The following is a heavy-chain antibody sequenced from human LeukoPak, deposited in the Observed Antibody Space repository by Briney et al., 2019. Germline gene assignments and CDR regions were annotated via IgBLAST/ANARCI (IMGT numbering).Heavy chain of an antibody. D-gene: IGHD1-26*01. CDR3: AKDRFRQSGSFFDL. Sequence: GGSLRLSCTASGFTFSNYGMSWVRQAPGKGLERVSGISDSGAATYHADSVKGRFTISRDNSKSTLYLQMNNLEAEDTATYYCAKDRFRQSGSFFDLWGQGILVTVSS. CDR1: GFTFSNYG. V-gene: IGHV3-23*01. CDR2: ISDSGAAT. J-gene: IGHJ4*02.